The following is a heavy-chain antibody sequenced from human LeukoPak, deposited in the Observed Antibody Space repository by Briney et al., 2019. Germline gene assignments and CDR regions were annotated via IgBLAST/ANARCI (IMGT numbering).Heavy chain of an antibody. J-gene: IGHJ4*02. CDR1: GGSISSYY. Sequence: SETLSLTCTVSGGSISSYYWSWLRQPPGKGLEWIGYIYYSGSTNYNPSLKSRVTISVDKSKNQFSLKLSSVTAADTAVYYCARAPGGIAAAGTWDYWGQGTLVTVSS. V-gene: IGHV4-59*12. CDR3: ARAPGGIAAAGTWDY. D-gene: IGHD6-13*01. CDR2: IYYSGST.